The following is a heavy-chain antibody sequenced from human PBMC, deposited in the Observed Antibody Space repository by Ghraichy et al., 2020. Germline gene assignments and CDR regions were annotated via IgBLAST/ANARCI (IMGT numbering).Heavy chain of an antibody. CDR1: GFTFSRDS. J-gene: IGHJ4*02. CDR2: ISSSGSTM. CDR3: AREGWY. V-gene: IGHV3-48*02. D-gene: IGHD2-15*01. Sequence: GGSLRLSCAGSGFTFSRDSMSWVRQAPGKGLDWVSYISSSGSTMYYADSVKGRFTISRDNAKNSLYLQMNSLRDEDTAVYYCAREGWYWGQGTQVTVSS.